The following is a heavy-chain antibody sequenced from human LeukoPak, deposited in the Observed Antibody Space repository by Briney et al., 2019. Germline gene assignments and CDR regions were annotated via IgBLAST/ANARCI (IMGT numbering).Heavy chain of an antibody. CDR3: ARDRVVVTARQNYYMDV. Sequence: PSQTLSLTRTVSGGSISSGGYYWSWIRQPVGKGLEWIGHIYTSGSTNYNPSLKSRVTISVDTSKNQFSLKLSSVTAADTAVYYCARDRVVVTARQNYYMDVWGKGTTVTVSS. J-gene: IGHJ6*03. CDR1: GGSISSGGYY. V-gene: IGHV4-61*09. CDR2: IYTSGST. D-gene: IGHD2-15*01.